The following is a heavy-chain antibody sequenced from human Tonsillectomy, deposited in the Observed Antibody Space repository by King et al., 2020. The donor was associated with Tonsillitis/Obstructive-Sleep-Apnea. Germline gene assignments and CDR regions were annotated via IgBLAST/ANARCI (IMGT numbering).Heavy chain of an antibody. Sequence: VQLVESGGGLVQPGGSLRLSCAASGFTFSSYSMNWVRQAPGKGLEWVSYIRRVSSTINYADSVKGRFTISRDKAKNTLYLQMNSLRDEDKAVYYCARDLVAARPDDYWGQGTLVTVSS. CDR3: ARDLVAARPDDY. J-gene: IGHJ4*02. CDR2: IRRVSSTI. D-gene: IGHD6-6*01. V-gene: IGHV3-48*02. CDR1: GFTFSSYS.